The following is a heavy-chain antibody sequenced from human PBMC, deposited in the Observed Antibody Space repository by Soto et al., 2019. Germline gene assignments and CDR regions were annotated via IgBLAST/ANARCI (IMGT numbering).Heavy chain of an antibody. D-gene: IGHD2-2*01. Sequence: SETLSLTCIVSGESISSGYYWGWIRQPPGKGLEWIGSMFHSGSTHYNPSLKSRVTMSVDTSKNQFSLRLSSVTASDTAVYYCARGHIVVVPTVGWFDPWGQGTLVTVAS. J-gene: IGHJ5*02. CDR2: MFHSGST. V-gene: IGHV4-38-2*02. CDR3: ARGHIVVVPTVGWFDP. CDR1: GESISSGYY.